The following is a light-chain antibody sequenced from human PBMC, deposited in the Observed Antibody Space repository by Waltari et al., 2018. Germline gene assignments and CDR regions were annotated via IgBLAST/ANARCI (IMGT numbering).Light chain of an antibody. CDR2: YDR. CDR3: HVWHPHVDPGV. Sequence: SYVVTQPPSVSVAPGETATITCGGDNIGTYSVNWYQQKAGQAPVLGIFYDRDLPSVIPDRFSGSNSGNTATLTISRVEAGDEARYYCHVWHPHVDPGVFGTGTEVTVL. CDR1: NIGTYS. J-gene: IGLJ1*01. V-gene: IGLV3-21*04.